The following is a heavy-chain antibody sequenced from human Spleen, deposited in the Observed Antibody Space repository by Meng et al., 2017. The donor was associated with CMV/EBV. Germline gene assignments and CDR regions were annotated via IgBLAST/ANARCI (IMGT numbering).Heavy chain of an antibody. CDR3: TKGYSGIDIYAFDV. J-gene: IGHJ3*01. CDR2: AGNKASRYTT. V-gene: IGHV3-72*01. Sequence: GGSLRLSCAGSGFIFNDHYIDWVRQAPGKGLEWVGRAGNKASRYTTEYAASVTGRFTFSRGDSENSLYLQMSSLKTEDTAVYYCTKGYSGIDIYAFDVLGPGTMVTVSS. D-gene: IGHD1-26*01. CDR1: GFIFNDHY.